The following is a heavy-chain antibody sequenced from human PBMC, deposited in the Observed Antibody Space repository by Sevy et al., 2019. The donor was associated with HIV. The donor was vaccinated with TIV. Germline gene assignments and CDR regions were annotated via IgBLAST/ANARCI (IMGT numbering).Heavy chain of an antibody. Sequence: GGSLRLSCAASGFTFSSYAMHWVRQAPGKGLEWVAVISYDGSNKYYADSVKGRFTISRDNSKNTLYLQMNSLRAEDTAVYYRARVGVAGNHYYYYYGMDVWGQGTTVTVSS. CDR3: ARVGVAGNHYYYYYGMDV. CDR1: GFTFSSYA. V-gene: IGHV3-30*04. CDR2: ISYDGSNK. J-gene: IGHJ6*02. D-gene: IGHD2-8*01.